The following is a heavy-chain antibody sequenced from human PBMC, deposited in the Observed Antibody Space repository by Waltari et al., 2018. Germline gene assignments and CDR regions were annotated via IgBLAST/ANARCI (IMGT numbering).Heavy chain of an antibody. D-gene: IGHD6-19*01. Sequence: QITLKESGPTLVKPTQTLTLTCTFSGFSLSTSGVGVGWIRQPPGKALEWLALIYWNDDKRYSPSLKSRLTITKDTSKNQVVLTMTNMDPVDTATYYCAHIGHSSGWGGGKGVDYWGQGTLVTVSS. CDR3: AHIGHSSGWGGGKGVDY. CDR2: IYWNDDK. J-gene: IGHJ4*02. V-gene: IGHV2-5*01. CDR1: GFSLSTSGVG.